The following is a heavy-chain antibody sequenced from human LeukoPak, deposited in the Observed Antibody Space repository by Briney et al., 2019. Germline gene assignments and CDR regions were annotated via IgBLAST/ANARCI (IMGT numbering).Heavy chain of an antibody. CDR2: ISYDGSNK. CDR3: AKPPTSNDCSGGSCPDY. D-gene: IGHD2-15*01. J-gene: IGHJ4*02. V-gene: IGHV3-30*18. Sequence: GGSLRLSCAASGFAFSSYGMHWVRQAPGKGLEWVAVISYDGSNKYYADSVKGRFTISRDNSKNTLYLQMNSLRAEDTAVYYCAKPPTSNDCSGGSCPDYWGQGTLVTVSS. CDR1: GFAFSSYG.